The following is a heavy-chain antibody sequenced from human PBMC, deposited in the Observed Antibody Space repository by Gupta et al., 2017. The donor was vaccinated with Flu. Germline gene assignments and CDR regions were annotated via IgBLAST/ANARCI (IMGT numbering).Heavy chain of an antibody. Sequence: EVQLVKSGGGLVQPGGSLRLSCDPYGFTLASYVMSWVRPAPGRVLEWVSFISSSGVTYYGDPVRGRFTISRDNAKNSLYLQMSGLRDEDTAVYYCATGHWAKWGQGTLVTVSS. CDR2: ISSSGVT. CDR1: GFTLASYV. V-gene: IGHV3-48*03. D-gene: IGHD3-16*01. CDR3: ATGHWAK. J-gene: IGHJ4*02.